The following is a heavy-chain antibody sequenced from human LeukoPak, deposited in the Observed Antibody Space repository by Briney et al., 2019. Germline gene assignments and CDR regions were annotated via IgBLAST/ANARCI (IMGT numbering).Heavy chain of an antibody. CDR1: GFTSSSYA. J-gene: IGHJ4*02. V-gene: IGHV3-23*01. CDR2: ISGSGGST. Sequence: GGSLRLSCAASGFTSSSYAMSWVRQAPGKGLEWVSAISGSGGSTYYADSEKGRFTFYRDNSKTTLYLQMNSLRAEATAVYYSAKDRVGAIMYVDYWGQGSLVTVSS. D-gene: IGHD1-26*01. CDR3: AKDRVGAIMYVDY.